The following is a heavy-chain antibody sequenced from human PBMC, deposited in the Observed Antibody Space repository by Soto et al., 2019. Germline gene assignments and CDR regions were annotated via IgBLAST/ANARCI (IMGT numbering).Heavy chain of an antibody. D-gene: IGHD3-3*01. V-gene: IGHV4-31*03. CDR3: ARALYGVAHYWVYGMDV. Sequence: QVQLQESGPGLVKPSQTLSLTCTVSGGSISSGGYYWSWIRQHPGKGLEWIGYIYYSGSTYYNPSLKSRVTISVDTSKNQFSLKLSSVTAADTAVYYCARALYGVAHYWVYGMDVWGQGTTVTVSS. J-gene: IGHJ6*02. CDR2: IYYSGST. CDR1: GGSISSGGYY.